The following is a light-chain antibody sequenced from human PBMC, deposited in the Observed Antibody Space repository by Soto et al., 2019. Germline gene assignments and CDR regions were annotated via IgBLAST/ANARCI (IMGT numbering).Light chain of an antibody. CDR3: SSYTSSSTVV. Sequence: QSALTQPASVSGSPGQSITISCTGTSSDVGGYNYVSWYQQHPGKAPKLMIYDVSNRPSGVSNRFSGSKSGNTASLTISGLQAEDEADYCCSSYTSSSTVVVGGGTKLTVL. CDR2: DVS. J-gene: IGLJ2*01. CDR1: SSDVGGYNY. V-gene: IGLV2-14*01.